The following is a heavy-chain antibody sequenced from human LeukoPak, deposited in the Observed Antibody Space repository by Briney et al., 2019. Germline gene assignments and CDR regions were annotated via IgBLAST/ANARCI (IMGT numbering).Heavy chain of an antibody. D-gene: IGHD5-24*01. CDR3: AKSGYNRFDY. J-gene: IGHJ4*02. CDR1: GHTFTGYY. V-gene: IGHV1-2*02. Sequence: GGSVKVSCKASGHTFTGYYMHWVRQAPGQGLEWMGWINANSGGTNYAQKFQGRVTMTRDTSISTAYMELSRLRSDDTAVYYCAKSGYNRFDYWGQGTLVTVSS. CDR2: INANSGGT.